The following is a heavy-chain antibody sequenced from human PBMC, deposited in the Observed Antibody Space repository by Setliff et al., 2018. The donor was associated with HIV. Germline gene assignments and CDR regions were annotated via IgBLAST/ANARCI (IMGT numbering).Heavy chain of an antibody. CDR2: INHSGST. Sequence: LSLTCAVSGGSISSHYWSWIRQPPGKGLEWIGEINHSGSTNYNPSLKSRVTISVDTSKNQFSLKLSSVTAADTAVFYCARGFPFCSGGNCRANYFDYWGQGTLVTVSS. CDR1: GGSISSHY. D-gene: IGHD2-15*01. V-gene: IGHV4-34*01. CDR3: ARGFPFCSGGNCRANYFDY. J-gene: IGHJ4*02.